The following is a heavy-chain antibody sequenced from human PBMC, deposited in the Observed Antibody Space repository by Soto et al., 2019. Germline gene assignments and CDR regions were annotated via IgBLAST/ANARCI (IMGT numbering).Heavy chain of an antibody. J-gene: IGHJ4*02. CDR2: IXPGXSXT. Sequence: GESLKIPCKGSGYSFFGYWIVWVRQMPGKGLEXMGXIXPGXSXTXXXXXXEGQVTISADRSTNTAYLQWRSLRASDTAMYYCARLGFPGAIYFDSWGLGTLVTVSS. CDR3: ARLGFPGAIYFDS. CDR1: GYSFFGYW. V-gene: IGHV5-51*01.